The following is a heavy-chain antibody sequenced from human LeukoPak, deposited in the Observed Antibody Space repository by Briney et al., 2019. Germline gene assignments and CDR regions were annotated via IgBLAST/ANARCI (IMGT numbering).Heavy chain of an antibody. J-gene: IGHJ4*02. CDR1: GDSFSAYY. D-gene: IGHD3-16*01. V-gene: IGHV4-59*06. CDR3: SRVPKGGIYFDS. CDR2: IYYSGST. Sequence: PSETLSLTCTVSGDSFSAYYWSWIRQPPGRGLEWIGYIYYSGSTYYNPSLKSRVTITVDTSKNQFALKLSSVTAADTAVYYCSRVPKGGIYFDSWGQGTLVTVSS.